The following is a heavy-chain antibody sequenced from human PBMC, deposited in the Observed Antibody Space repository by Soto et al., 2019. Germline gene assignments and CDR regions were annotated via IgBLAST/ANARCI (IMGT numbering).Heavy chain of an antibody. V-gene: IGHV4-61*01. CDR3: ARSSGGVRGARPPYYYYGMDV. D-gene: IGHD3-10*01. Sequence: SETLSLTCTVSGGSVSSGSYYWSWIRQPPGKGLEWIGYIYYSGSTNYNPSLKSRVTISVDTSKNQFSLKLSSVTAADTAVYYCARSSGGVRGARPPYYYYGMDVWGQGTTVTVSS. J-gene: IGHJ6*02. CDR2: IYYSGST. CDR1: GGSVSSGSYY.